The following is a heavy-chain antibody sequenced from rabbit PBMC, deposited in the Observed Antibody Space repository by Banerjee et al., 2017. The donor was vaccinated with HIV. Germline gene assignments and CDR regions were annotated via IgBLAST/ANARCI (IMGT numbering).Heavy chain of an antibody. J-gene: IGHJ4*01. Sequence: YASWAKGRFTISKTSSTTVTLQMTSLTAADTATYFCARGYTYGDPGYPYAHLWGPGTLVTVS. CDR3: ARGYTYGDPGYPYAHL. V-gene: IGHV1S40*01. D-gene: IGHD6-1*01.